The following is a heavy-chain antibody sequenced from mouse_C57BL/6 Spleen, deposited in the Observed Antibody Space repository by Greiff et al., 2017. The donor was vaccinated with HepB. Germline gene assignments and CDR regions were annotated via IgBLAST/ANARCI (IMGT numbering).Heavy chain of an antibody. CDR1: GYAFSSYW. D-gene: IGHD1-1*01. CDR2: IYPGDGDT. CDR3: ARWGYGSSPDY. Sequence: QVQLKESGAELVKPGASVKISCKASGYAFSSYWMNWVKQRPGKGLEWIGQIYPGDGDTNYNGKFKGKATLTADKSSSTAYMQLSSLASEDSAVCCCARWGYGSSPDYWGQGTTLTVSS. V-gene: IGHV1-80*01. J-gene: IGHJ2*01.